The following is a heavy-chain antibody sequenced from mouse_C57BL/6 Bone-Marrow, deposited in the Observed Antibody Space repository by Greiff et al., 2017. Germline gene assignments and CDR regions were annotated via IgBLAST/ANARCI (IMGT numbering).Heavy chain of an antibody. J-gene: IGHJ1*03. D-gene: IGHD4-1*01. Sequence: EVKLMESGGDLVKPGGSLKLSCAASGFTFSSYGMSWVRQTPDKRLEWVATISSCGSYTYYPDSVKGRFTISRDNAKNTLYLQMRSLKSEDTSMYYWARHRTGTYFDVWGTGTTVTVAS. CDR2: ISSCGSYT. CDR3: ARHRTGTYFDV. CDR1: GFTFSSYG. V-gene: IGHV5-6*01.